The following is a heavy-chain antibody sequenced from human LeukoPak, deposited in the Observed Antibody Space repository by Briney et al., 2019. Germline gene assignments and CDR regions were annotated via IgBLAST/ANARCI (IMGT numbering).Heavy chain of an antibody. Sequence: GGSLRLSCAASGFTFSRYSMNWVRQAPGKGLEWVSSISSSSSYIYYADSVKGRFTISRDNAKNSLYLQMNSLRAEDTAVYYCARDHCSSSSCYVRGVYYFDYWGQGTLVTVSS. J-gene: IGHJ4*02. D-gene: IGHD2-2*01. CDR3: ARDHCSSSSCYVRGVYYFDY. CDR1: GFTFSRYS. V-gene: IGHV3-21*01. CDR2: ISSSSSYI.